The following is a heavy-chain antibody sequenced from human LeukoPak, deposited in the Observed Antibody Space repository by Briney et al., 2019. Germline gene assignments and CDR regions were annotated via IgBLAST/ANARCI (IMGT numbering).Heavy chain of an antibody. D-gene: IGHD3-22*01. V-gene: IGHV3-33*08. CDR1: GFTFSRFG. J-gene: IGHJ4*02. Sequence: GGSLRPSCAASGFTFSRFGMHWVRQAPGKGLEWVAFIWYDGSNKYYADSVKGRFTMSRDNSKNTLYLEMNSLRAEDTAVYYCARDYYYDSSGYWDYYFDYWGQGTLVSVSS. CDR2: IWYDGSNK. CDR3: ARDYYYDSSGYWDYYFDY.